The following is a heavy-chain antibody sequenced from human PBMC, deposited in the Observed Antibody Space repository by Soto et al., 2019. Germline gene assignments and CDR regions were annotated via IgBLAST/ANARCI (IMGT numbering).Heavy chain of an antibody. D-gene: IGHD4-17*01. J-gene: IGHJ6*02. CDR1: GFTFSDYY. CDR3: ARDYYYGDYVQYYGMDV. CDR2: ISSSGSTI. V-gene: IGHV3-11*01. Sequence: QVQQVESGGGLVKPGGSLRLSCAASGFTFSDYYMSWIRQAPGKGLEWVSYISSSGSTIYYADSVKGRFTIYRDNAKKSLYLRTIRLTAEYTTSYYCARDYYYGDYVQYYGMDVWGQGTTVTVSS.